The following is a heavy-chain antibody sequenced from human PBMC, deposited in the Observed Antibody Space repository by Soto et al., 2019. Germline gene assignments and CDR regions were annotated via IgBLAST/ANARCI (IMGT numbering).Heavy chain of an antibody. D-gene: IGHD6-19*01. CDR1: GFTFSSYA. Sequence: QVQLVESGGGVVQPGRSLRLSCAASGFTFSSYAMHWVRQAPGKGLEWVAVISYDGSNKYYADSVKGRFTISRDNSKNTLNLQMNSLRAEDTAVYYCAREGGGGSGWPRGPDYWGQGTLVTVSS. CDR2: ISYDGSNK. CDR3: AREGGGGSGWPRGPDY. J-gene: IGHJ4*02. V-gene: IGHV3-30-3*01.